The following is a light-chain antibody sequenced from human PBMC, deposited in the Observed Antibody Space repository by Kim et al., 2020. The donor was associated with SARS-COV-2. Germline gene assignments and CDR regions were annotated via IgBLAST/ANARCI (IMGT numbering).Light chain of an antibody. V-gene: IGLV3-1*01. CDR1: KLGSKF. CDR2: QDN. J-gene: IGLJ2*01. Sequence: SYELTQPPSVSVSPGQTATITCSGDKLGSKFVHWYQRRSGQSPVLVMYQDNKRPSGIPERFSGSNSGNTATLTISGSQAMDEAVYYCQTWDSDTVLFGGGTQLTVL. CDR3: QTWDSDTVL.